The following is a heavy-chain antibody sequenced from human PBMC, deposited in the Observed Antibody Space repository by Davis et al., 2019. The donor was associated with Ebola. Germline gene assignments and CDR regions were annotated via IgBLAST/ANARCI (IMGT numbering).Heavy chain of an antibody. CDR3: TTSLHQGPIGLPPGTLLQEHL. D-gene: IGHD2-2*01. CDR1: GFTFSGSA. CDR2: IRSKANSYAT. V-gene: IGHV3-73*01. Sequence: GESLKISCAASGFTFSGSAMHWVRQASGKGLEWVGRIRSKANSYATAYAASVKGRFTISRDDSKNTAYLQMNSLKTEDTAVYYCTTSLHQGPIGLPPGTLLQEHLWG. J-gene: IGHJ6*01.